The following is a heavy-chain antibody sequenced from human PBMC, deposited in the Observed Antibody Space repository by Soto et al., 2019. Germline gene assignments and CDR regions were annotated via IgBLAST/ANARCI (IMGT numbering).Heavy chain of an antibody. CDR2: ISSSSSYI. V-gene: IGHV3-21*01. CDR1: GFTFSSYS. J-gene: IGHJ3*02. D-gene: IGHD2-15*01. CDR3: ARPYCSGGSCYSGADAFDI. Sequence: LRLSCAASGFTFSSYSMNWVRQAPGKGLEWVSSISSSSSYIYYADSVKGRFTISRDNAKNSLYLQMNSLRAEDTAVYYCARPYCSGGSCYSGADAFDIWGQGTMVTVSS.